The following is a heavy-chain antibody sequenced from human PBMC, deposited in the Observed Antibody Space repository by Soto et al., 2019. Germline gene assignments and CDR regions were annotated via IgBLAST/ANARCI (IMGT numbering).Heavy chain of an antibody. CDR3: ARAWGLPLASDDDGMDV. J-gene: IGHJ6*02. D-gene: IGHD3-16*01. CDR2: ISSSSSYI. Sequence: PGGVVRRLCAAFGFTLSSYIMNWVREASGKGLEWVSSISSSSSYIYYADSVKGRFTISRDNAKNSLYLQMNSLRAEDTAVYYCARAWGLPLASDDDGMDVCPPGTTFTV. CDR1: GFTLSSYI. V-gene: IGHV3-21*01.